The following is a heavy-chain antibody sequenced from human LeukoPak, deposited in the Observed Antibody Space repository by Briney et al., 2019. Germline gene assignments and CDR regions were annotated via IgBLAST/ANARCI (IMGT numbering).Heavy chain of an antibody. D-gene: IGHD1-26*01. CDR1: GFTFSSYA. J-gene: IGHJ3*02. Sequence: GGSLRLSCAASGFTFSSYAMHWVRQAPGKGLEWVAVISYDGSNKYYADSVKGRFTISRDNSKNTLYLQMNSLRAEDTAVYYCARDNGSYHDAFDIWGQGTMVTVSS. CDR2: ISYDGSNK. CDR3: ARDNGSYHDAFDI. V-gene: IGHV3-30-3*01.